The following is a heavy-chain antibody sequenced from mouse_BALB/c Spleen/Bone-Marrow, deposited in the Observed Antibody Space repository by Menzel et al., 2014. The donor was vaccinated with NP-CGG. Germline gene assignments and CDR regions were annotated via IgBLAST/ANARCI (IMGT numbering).Heavy chain of an antibody. D-gene: IGHD4-1*01. Sequence: QVQLKESGAELVKPGTSVKLSCKASGYNFTSYWINWVKLRPGQGPEWIGDIYPGSGSTNYNEKFKSKATLTVDTSSSTAYMQLSSLASEDSALYYCARGAWANWDYFDYWGQGTTLTVSS. CDR2: IYPGSGST. J-gene: IGHJ2*01. CDR3: ARGAWANWDYFDY. V-gene: IGHV1-55*01. CDR1: GYNFTSYW.